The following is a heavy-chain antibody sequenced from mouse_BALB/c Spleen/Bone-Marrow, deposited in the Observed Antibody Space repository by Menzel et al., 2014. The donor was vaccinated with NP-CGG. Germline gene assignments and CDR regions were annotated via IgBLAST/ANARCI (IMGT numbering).Heavy chain of an antibody. CDR3: TRWGVYGSSFMDY. CDR1: GYTFTGYW. Sequence: EVQLQQSGPVLARTWASVKMSCKASGYTFTGYWMHWVKPRPGLGLEWIGAIYPGNSDTSYNKKFKGKAKLTAVTSTNTAYMELSSVTNEDSAVYFGTRWGVYGSSFMDYWGLGTSGTVSS. D-gene: IGHD1-1*01. V-gene: IGHV1-5*01. J-gene: IGHJ4*01. CDR2: IYPGNSDT.